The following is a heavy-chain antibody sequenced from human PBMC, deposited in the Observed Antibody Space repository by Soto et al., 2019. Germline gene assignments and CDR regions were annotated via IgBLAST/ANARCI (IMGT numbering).Heavy chain of an antibody. D-gene: IGHD5-18*01. V-gene: IGHV1-58*01. J-gene: IGHJ4*02. CDR3: ATDKGDSYGYGNY. CDR2: IVVGSGNT. Sequence: SVKVSCNASGFTFSNSAVQWVRQARGQRLEWIGWIVVGSGNTNYAQKFQERVTITRDMSTTTAYMELSSLRSVDTAVYYCATDKGDSYGYGNYWGQGTLVTVSS. CDR1: GFTFSNSA.